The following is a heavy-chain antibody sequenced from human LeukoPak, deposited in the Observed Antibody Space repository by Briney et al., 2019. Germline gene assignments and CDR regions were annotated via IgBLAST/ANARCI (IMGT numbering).Heavy chain of an antibody. V-gene: IGHV4-34*01. D-gene: IGHD3-10*01. CDR1: GGSISSYY. J-gene: IGHJ5*02. CDR3: ARARPTMVRGVIIKNWFDP. CDR2: INHSGST. Sequence: SETLSLTCTVSGGSISSYYWSWIRQPPGKGLEWIGEINHSGSTNYNPSLKSRVTISVDTSKNQFSLKLSSVTAADTAVYYCARARPTMVRGVIIKNWFDPWGQGTLVTVSS.